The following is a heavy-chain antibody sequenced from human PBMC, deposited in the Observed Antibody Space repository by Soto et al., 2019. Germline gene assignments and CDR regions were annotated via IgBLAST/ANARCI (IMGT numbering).Heavy chain of an antibody. V-gene: IGHV3-30*04. J-gene: IGHJ4*02. CDR2: LSYDGRNK. CDR1: GFTFSSFA. CDR3: ASQWAAAGTINY. D-gene: IGHD6-13*01. Sequence: PGGSLRLSCAASGFTFSSFAMHWVRQAPGKGLEWVAILSYDGRNKYYADSVKGRFTISRDNSKNTLYLQMNSLRAEDTAVYYCASQWAAAGTINYWGQGTLVT.